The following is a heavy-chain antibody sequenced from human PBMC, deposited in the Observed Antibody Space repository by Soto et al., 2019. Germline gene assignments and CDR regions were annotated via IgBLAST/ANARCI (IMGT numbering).Heavy chain of an antibody. Sequence: GGSLRLSCAASGFTFSSYSMNWVRQAPGKGLEWVSSISSSSSYIYYADSVKGRFTISRDNAKNSLYLQMNSLRAEDTAVYYCARDQGYYDSSGYSLDWGQGTLVTVSS. CDR1: GFTFSSYS. D-gene: IGHD3-22*01. CDR3: ARDQGYYDSSGYSLD. V-gene: IGHV3-21*01. CDR2: ISSSSSYI. J-gene: IGHJ4*02.